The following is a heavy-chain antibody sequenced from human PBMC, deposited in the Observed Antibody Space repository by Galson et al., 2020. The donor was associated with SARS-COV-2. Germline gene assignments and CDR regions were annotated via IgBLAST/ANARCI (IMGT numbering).Heavy chain of an antibody. CDR1: GFSLSTSGLC. CDR3: ARALAAAPVFGAFDV. J-gene: IGHJ3*01. D-gene: IGHD6-13*01. V-gene: IGHV2-70*01. CDR2: ICWDDDK. Sequence: SGPTLVKPTQTLTLTCTFSGFSLSTSGLCVTWIRQPPGKALEWLALICWDDDKYYSTALETRHTISKDTSKNQVVLTMTNMDPVDTATYYCARALAAAPVFGAFDVWGQGTMVTVSS.